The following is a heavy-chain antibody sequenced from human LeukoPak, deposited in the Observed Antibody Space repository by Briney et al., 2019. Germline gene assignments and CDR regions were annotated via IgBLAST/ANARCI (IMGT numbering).Heavy chain of an antibody. J-gene: IGHJ6*02. CDR3: ARDKVNDILTGYYLQQYYYYGMDV. Sequence: ASVKVSCKASGYTFTSYYIHWVRQAPGQGLEYMGIIRPSGSTAYAQKFQGRVTMTRDTSTSTVYMELSSLRSEDTAVYYCARDKVNDILTGYYLQQYYYYGMDVWGQGTTVTVSS. CDR2: IRPSGST. V-gene: IGHV1-46*01. CDR1: GYTFTSYY. D-gene: IGHD3-9*01.